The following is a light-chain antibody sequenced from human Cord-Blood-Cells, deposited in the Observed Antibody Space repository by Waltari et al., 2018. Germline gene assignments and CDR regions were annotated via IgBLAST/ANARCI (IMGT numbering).Light chain of an antibody. V-gene: IGLV1-47*01. CDR1: SSNIGSNY. J-gene: IGLJ3*02. CDR3: AAWDDSLSGRV. Sequence: QSVLTQPPSASGTPGQRVTISCSGSSSNIGSNYVYWYQQLPGTAPKLPIYRNNQRPSGVPARFSGSKSGTSASLAISGLRSEDEADYYCAAWDDSLSGRVFGGGTKLTVL. CDR2: RNN.